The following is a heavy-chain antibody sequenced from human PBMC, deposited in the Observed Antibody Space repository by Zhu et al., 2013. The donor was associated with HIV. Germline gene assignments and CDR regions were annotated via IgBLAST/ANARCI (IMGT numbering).Heavy chain of an antibody. J-gene: IGHJ6*02. V-gene: IGHV1-3*01. CDR3: ARNMFGSSGYYSYHNQVDV. D-gene: IGHD3-22*01. CDR2: INAANGHT. Sequence: QVQLVQSGTEVKKPGASVQVSCTASGYTFNNYIIHWVRQAPGQKLEWMGWINAANGHTKYSQNFQDRVTITRDTSATTAYMKLSSLRSGDTAVYYCARNMFGSSGYYSYHNQVDVWGQGTTVTVSS. CDR1: GYTFNNYI.